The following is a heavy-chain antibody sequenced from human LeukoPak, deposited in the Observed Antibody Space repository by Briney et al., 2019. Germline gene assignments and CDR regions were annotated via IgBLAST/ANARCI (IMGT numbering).Heavy chain of an antibody. J-gene: IGHJ4*02. CDR1: GLSFSFYA. CDR3: AKDFVRYNIQFDY. D-gene: IGHD1-1*01. V-gene: IGHV3-23*01. CDR2: ISGGGAGT. Sequence: GGSLRLSCAASGLSFSFYAMSWVRQAPGKGLEWVSSISGGGAGTYYADSVRGRFTISRDNSKNTLYLQMNSLRAEDTALYYCAKDFVRYNIQFDYWGQGALVSVSS.